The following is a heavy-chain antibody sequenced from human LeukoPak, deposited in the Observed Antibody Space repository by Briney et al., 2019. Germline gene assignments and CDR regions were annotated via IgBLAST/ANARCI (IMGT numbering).Heavy chain of an antibody. CDR3: TIFGFAELSFDP. J-gene: IGHJ5*02. CDR1: GFTFSSYS. Sequence: GGSLRLSCAASGFTFSSYSMNWVRQAPGKGLEWVGRIKSKTDGGTTDYAAPVKGRFTISRDDSKDTLYLQMNSLKTEDTAMYYCTIFGFAELSFDPWGQGTLVTVSS. V-gene: IGHV3-15*01. D-gene: IGHD3-10*01. CDR2: IKSKTDGGTT.